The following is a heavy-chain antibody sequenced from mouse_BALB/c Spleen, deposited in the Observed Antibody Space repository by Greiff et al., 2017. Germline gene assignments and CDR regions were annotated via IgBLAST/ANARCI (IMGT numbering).Heavy chain of an antibody. V-gene: IGHV5-4*02. CDR1: GFTFSDYY. D-gene: IGHD2-3*01. J-gene: IGHJ4*01. Sequence: EVKVEESGGGLVKPGGSLKLSCAASGFTFSDYYMYWVRQTPEKRLEWVATISDGGSYTYYPDSVKGRFTISRDNAKNNLYLQMSSLKSEDTAMYYCARADGYYGAMDYWGQGTSVTVSS. CDR3: ARADGYYGAMDY. CDR2: ISDGGSYT.